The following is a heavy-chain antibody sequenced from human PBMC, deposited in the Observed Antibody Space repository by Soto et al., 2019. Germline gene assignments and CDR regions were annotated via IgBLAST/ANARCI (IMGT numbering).Heavy chain of an antibody. J-gene: IGHJ6*02. V-gene: IGHV4-31*03. D-gene: IGHD3-9*01. Sequence: LTCTVSGGSISSGGYYWSWIRQHPGKGLEWIGYIYYSGSTYYNPSLKSRVTISVDTSKNQFSLKLSSVTAADKAVYYCARNRIPYYDILTGYNPYYYYYGMDVWGQGATVTVSS. CDR2: IYYSGST. CDR1: GGSISSGGYY. CDR3: ARNRIPYYDILTGYNPYYYYYGMDV.